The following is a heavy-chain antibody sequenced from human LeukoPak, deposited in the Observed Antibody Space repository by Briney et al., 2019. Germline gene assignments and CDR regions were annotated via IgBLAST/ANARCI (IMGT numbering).Heavy chain of an antibody. D-gene: IGHD5-12*01. Sequence: SETLSLACTVSGGSISSSSYYWGWIRQPPGKGLEWIGSIYYSGSTYYNPSLKSRVTISVDTSKNQFSLKLSSVTAADTAVYYCARLLPSFQVVDPNGGDYWGQGTLVTVSS. CDR3: ARLLPSFQVVDPNGGDY. CDR2: IYYSGST. V-gene: IGHV4-39*01. J-gene: IGHJ4*02. CDR1: GGSISSSSYY.